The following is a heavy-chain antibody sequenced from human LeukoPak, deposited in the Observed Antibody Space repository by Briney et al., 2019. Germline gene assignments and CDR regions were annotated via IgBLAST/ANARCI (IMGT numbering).Heavy chain of an antibody. V-gene: IGHV3-74*01. D-gene: IGHD6-19*01. CDR1: EVTIRNYW. J-gene: IGHJ6*02. CDR3: ARASASGWPYYYGMDV. Sequence: GGSLRLSCAASEVTIRNYWMHWVRQAPGKGLGWVSRINSDGSSKDYVDSVKGRFTISRDNAKNTLYLQMNSLRAEDTALYYCARASASGWPYYYGMDVWGQGTKVTVFS. CDR2: INSDGSSK.